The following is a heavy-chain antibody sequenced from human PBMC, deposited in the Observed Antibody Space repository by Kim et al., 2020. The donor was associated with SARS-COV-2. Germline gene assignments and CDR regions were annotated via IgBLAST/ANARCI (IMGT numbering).Heavy chain of an antibody. CDR1: GYTLNQLS. CDR2: FDPEDGET. D-gene: IGHD6-19*01. CDR3: AALAVAGGGAFDY. J-gene: IGHJ4*02. Sequence: ASVKVSCKASGYTLNQLSIHWVRQAPGKGLEWMAGFDPEDGETLYAQKFQGRLTMSEDTTADTAYMDLSSLTSKDTAVYYCAALAVAGGGAFDYWGQGTL. V-gene: IGHV1-24*01.